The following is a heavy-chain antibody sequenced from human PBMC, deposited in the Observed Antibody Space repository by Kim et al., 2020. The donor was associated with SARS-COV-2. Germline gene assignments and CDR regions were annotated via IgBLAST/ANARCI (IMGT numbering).Heavy chain of an antibody. V-gene: IGHV3-53*01. CDR2: IYSGGST. D-gene: IGHD3-10*01. CDR1: GFTVSSNY. J-gene: IGHJ6*02. CDR3: ATTSMGRGVTNYYYYGMDV. Sequence: GGSLILSCAASGFTVSSNYMSWVRQAPGKGLEWVSVIYSGGSTYYADSVKGRFTISRDNSKNTLYLQMNSLRAEDTAVYYCATTSMGRGVTNYYYYGMDVWGQGTTVTVSS.